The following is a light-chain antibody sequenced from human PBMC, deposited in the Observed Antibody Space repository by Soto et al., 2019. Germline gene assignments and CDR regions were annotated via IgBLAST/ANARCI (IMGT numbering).Light chain of an antibody. CDR3: CSYVGATTDV. V-gene: IGLV2-14*01. CDR1: SSDVGGYNY. CDR2: EVS. Sequence: QSALTQPASVSGSPGQSITISCTGTSSDVGGYNYVSWYQQHPGKAPKLMIYEVSYRPSGVSNRFSGSTSGVTASLTISGLQAEDEAEYYCCSYVGATTDVFGSGTKLTVL. J-gene: IGLJ1*01.